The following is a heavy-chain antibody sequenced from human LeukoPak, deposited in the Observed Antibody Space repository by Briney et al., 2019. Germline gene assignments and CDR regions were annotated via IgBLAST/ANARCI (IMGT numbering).Heavy chain of an antibody. J-gene: IGHJ5*02. D-gene: IGHD3-10*01. CDR3: TRVGKGGAVRGNWFDP. CDR1: GFTFGDYA. CDR2: IRSKAYGGTT. Sequence: GGSLRLSCTAPGFTFGDYAMSWFRQAPGKGLEWVGFIRSKAYGGTTEYAASVKGRFTISRDDSKSIAYLQMNSLKTEDTAVYYCTRVGKGGAVRGNWFDPWGQGTLVTVSS. V-gene: IGHV3-49*03.